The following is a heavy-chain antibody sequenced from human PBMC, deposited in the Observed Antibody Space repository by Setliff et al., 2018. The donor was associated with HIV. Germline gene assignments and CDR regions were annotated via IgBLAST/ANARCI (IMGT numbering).Heavy chain of an antibody. V-gene: IGHV4-39*01. J-gene: IGHJ3*02. Sequence: PSETLSLTCSASADSISSGVYYWSWVRQPPGKRLEWIASIYYSGGTYHNPSLESRATISVDKSKNQFSPRLTSVTAADTAAYYCSRGYYSLTGFRGAVAFDIWGQGTKVTVSS. CDR2: IYYSGGT. D-gene: IGHD3-9*01. CDR3: SRGYYSLTGFRGAVAFDI. CDR1: ADSISSGVYY.